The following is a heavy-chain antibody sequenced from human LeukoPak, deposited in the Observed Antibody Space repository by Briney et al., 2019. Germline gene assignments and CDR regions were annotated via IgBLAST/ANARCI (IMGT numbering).Heavy chain of an antibody. D-gene: IGHD4-17*01. J-gene: IGHJ5*02. Sequence: SETLSLTCAVYGGSFSGYYWSWIRQPPGKGLEWIGEINYSGSTNYNPSLKSRVTISVDTSKNQFSLKLSSVTAADTAVYYCARRADYGDYLNWFDPWGQGTLVTVSS. V-gene: IGHV4-34*01. CDR3: ARRADYGDYLNWFDP. CDR1: GGSFSGYY. CDR2: INYSGST.